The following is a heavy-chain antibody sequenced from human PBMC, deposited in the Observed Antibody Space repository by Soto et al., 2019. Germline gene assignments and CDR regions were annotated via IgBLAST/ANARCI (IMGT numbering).Heavy chain of an antibody. V-gene: IGHV3-7*03. CDR3: VRGGGHFAN. Sequence: EVQLVESGGGLVQPGGSLRLSCAASGFTYSVTWMSWVRQPPGKGLEWVANINQDGSDKNYIDSVRGRFTISRDNTKNSLFLHMNSLRAEDTALYYCVRGGGHFANWGQGTLVIVSS. CDR2: INQDGSDK. CDR1: GFTYSVTW. J-gene: IGHJ4*02.